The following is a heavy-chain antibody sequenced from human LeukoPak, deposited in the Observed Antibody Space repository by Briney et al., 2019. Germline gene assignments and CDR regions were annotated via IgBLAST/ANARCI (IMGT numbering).Heavy chain of an antibody. J-gene: IGHJ6*02. CDR1: GYTFTSYD. CDR2: IHPNSGGT. CDR3: ASLDVAGPSYYYYYGMDV. V-gene: IGHV1-2*02. Sequence: ASVKVSCKASGYTFTSYDINRVRQATGHGHEWMGWIHPNSGGTNYAQKFQGRVTMTRDTSISTAYMELSRLRSDDTAVYYCASLDVAGPSYYYYYGMDVWGQGTTVTVSS. D-gene: IGHD6-19*01.